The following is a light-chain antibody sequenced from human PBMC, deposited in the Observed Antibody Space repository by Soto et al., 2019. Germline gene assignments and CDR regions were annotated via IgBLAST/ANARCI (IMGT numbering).Light chain of an antibody. J-gene: IGKJ1*01. V-gene: IGKV1-5*01. Sequence: DIPMTQSPSTLSASVGDRVTITCRASQSISSSLAWYQQKPGKAPKLLIYDASSLESGVPSRFSGSGSGTEFTLTISSLQPDDFTTYYCQQYNSYSTWTFGQGTKVEIK. CDR2: DAS. CDR3: QQYNSYSTWT. CDR1: QSISSS.